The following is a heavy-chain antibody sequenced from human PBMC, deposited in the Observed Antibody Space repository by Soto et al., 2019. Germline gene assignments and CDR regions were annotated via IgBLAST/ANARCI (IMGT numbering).Heavy chain of an antibody. CDR1: GGSISRSSFF. Sequence: AETLALTCAVSGGSISRSSFFWGMIRQPPVKWLESIGSIGNIYYSGSTNYNPSLKSQVTLSVDTSKNQLSLKLRSVTAADTAVYYCARSSGYNSSRFDYWGQGILVTVSS. D-gene: IGHD6-13*01. CDR3: ARSSGYNSSRFDY. V-gene: IGHV4-39*07. J-gene: IGHJ4*02. CDR2: GNIYYSGST.